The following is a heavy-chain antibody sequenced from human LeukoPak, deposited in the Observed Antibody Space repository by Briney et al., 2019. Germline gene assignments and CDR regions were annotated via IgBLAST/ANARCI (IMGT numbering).Heavy chain of an antibody. V-gene: IGHV3-23*01. CDR3: AKARYSSLYYFDY. D-gene: IGHD6-13*01. CDR1: GFTFSSYG. J-gene: IGHJ4*02. CDR2: ISSSDGTT. Sequence: GESLRLSCVASGFTFSSYGMSWVRQAPGKGLEWGSSISSSDGTTYFADSVKGRFTISRDNSKNTLYLQLNSLRAEDTAVYFCAKARYSSLYYFDYWGQGTLVPVSS.